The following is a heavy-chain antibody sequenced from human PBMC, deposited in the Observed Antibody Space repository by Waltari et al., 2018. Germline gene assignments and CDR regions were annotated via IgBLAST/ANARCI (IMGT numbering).Heavy chain of an antibody. CDR3: ARDLAGRDDS. J-gene: IGHJ5*01. V-gene: IGHV3-74*01. CDR1: GLPFSKYW. CDR2: INEDGKTT. Sequence: EVQLVESGGGLVQPGGSLRLSCAASGLPFSKYWMHWVRQAPGKGPVWVSRINEDGKTTTYADSVKGRFTISRDNAKNTMYLQMKSLRPEDTAVYFCARDLAGRDDSWGQGTLVTVSS. D-gene: IGHD6-19*01.